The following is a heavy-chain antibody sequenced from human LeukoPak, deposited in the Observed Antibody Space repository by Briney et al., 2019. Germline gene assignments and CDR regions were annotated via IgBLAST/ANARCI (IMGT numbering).Heavy chain of an antibody. D-gene: IGHD3-16*01. Sequence: GASVKVSCKAAGYTFTNYGVTWVRQAPGQGLEWVGWISAQNGNTNYEQKLEDRVTMTTDPTTTTAYLELRNLISEDTAVYYCARDSVSTSFPPAYDYWGQGTVVAVSS. CDR2: ISAQNGNT. V-gene: IGHV1-18*04. CDR3: ARDSVSTSFPPAYDY. J-gene: IGHJ4*02. CDR1: GYTFTNYG.